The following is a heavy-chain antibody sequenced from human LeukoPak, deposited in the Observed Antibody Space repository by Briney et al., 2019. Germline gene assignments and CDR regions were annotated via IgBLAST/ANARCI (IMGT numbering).Heavy chain of an antibody. CDR2: VKSRSAGETT. J-gene: IGHJ4*02. V-gene: IGHV3-15*01. CDR3: TLIQGWGSGSYYRDF. Sequence: GSLRLSCAASGFSISNDWMSWVRQAPGKGLEWFARVKSRSAGETTDYAAPVKGRFTISRDDSKNTLYLQTNSLKTEDTAVYYCTLIQGWGSGSYYRDFWGQGTLVTVSS. CDR1: GFSISNDW. D-gene: IGHD3-10*01.